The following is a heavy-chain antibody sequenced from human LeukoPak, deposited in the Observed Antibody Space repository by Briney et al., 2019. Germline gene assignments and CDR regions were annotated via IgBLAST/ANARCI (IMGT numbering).Heavy chain of an antibody. V-gene: IGHV3-48*03. Sequence: GGSLRLSCAGSGFTFSSYEMNWVRQAPGKGLEWVSYMSSSGSTIYYADSVKGRFTISRDNAKNSLYLQMNSLRAEDTAVYYCARGAVTGYSSSWYRFDCWGQGTLVTVSS. CDR3: ARGAVTGYSSSWYRFDC. D-gene: IGHD6-13*01. CDR2: MSSSGSTI. J-gene: IGHJ4*02. CDR1: GFTFSSYE.